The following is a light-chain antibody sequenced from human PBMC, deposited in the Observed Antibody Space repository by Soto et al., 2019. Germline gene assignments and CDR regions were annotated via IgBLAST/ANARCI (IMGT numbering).Light chain of an antibody. CDR2: GAS. Sequence: EIVMTQSPATLSVSPGERATLSCRASQSVSSNLAWHQQKPGQAPRLLIYGASTRATGIPARFSGSGSGTEFTLTISSLQSEDFAVYYCQQYNNWPPTLGQGTNDEIK. CDR1: QSVSSN. V-gene: IGKV3-15*01. CDR3: QQYNNWPPT. J-gene: IGKJ1*01.